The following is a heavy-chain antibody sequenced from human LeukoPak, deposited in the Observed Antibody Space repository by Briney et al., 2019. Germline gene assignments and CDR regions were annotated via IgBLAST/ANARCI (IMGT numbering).Heavy chain of an antibody. CDR1: GFTFDDYA. J-gene: IGHJ4*02. CDR3: ARDSGYDLWGGEGFAY. D-gene: IGHD5-12*01. V-gene: IGHV3-9*01. Sequence: PGGSLRLSCAASGFTFDDYAMHWVRQAPGKGLEWVSSISWNSGIIGYADSLQGRFSISRDNAKNSLYLQMNSLRAEDTAVYYCARDSGYDLWGGEGFAYWGQGTLVTVSS. CDR2: ISWNSGII.